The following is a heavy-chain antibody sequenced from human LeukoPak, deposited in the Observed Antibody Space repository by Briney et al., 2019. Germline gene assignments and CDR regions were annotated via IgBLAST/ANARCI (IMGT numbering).Heavy chain of an antibody. CDR3: TRHRTSGGSYFYFDY. D-gene: IGHD1-26*01. CDR2: IFYDGST. CDR1: GGSISSDY. J-gene: IGHJ4*02. V-gene: IGHV4-59*08. Sequence: PSETLSLTCTVFGGSISSDYWSWVRQSPGKGLEWIGDIFYDGSTNYNPALKSRITISIDTSKKQFSLKLSSVTAADAAVYYCTRHRTSGGSYFYFDYWGQGFLVTVSS.